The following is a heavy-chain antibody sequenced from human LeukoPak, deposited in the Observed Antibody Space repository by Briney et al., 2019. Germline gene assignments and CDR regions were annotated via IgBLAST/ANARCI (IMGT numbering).Heavy chain of an antibody. CDR3: AKVYTYGDS. CDR1: GFTFSTYG. Sequence: GGSLRPSSAASGFTFSTYGMSRVRQAQGTGLEWASSISGSGGTTYDADSVKGRFTISRDNSKNTLYLQMNSLRAEDTAVYYCAKVYTYGDSWGQGTLVTVSS. D-gene: IGHD5-18*01. V-gene: IGHV3-23*01. CDR2: ISGSGGTT. J-gene: IGHJ4*02.